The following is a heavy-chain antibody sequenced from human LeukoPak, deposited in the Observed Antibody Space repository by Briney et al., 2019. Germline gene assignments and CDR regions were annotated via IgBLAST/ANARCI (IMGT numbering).Heavy chain of an antibody. CDR1: GGPFSGYY. Sequence: PSETLSLTCAVYGGPFSGYYWSWIRQPPGKGLEWIGEINHSGSTNYNPSLKSRVTISVDTSKNQFSLKLSSVTAADTAVYYCAREVGSEVGATTPFDYWGQGTLVTVSS. J-gene: IGHJ4*02. V-gene: IGHV4-34*01. D-gene: IGHD1-26*01. CDR2: INHSGST. CDR3: AREVGSEVGATTPFDY.